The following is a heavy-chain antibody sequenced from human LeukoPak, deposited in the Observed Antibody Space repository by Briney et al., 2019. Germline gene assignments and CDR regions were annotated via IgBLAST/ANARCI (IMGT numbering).Heavy chain of an antibody. J-gene: IGHJ4*02. CDR1: GYSFTAFY. V-gene: IGHV1-2*02. D-gene: IGHD3-10*01. Sequence: GASVKVSCKASGYSFTAFYIHWVRQAPGQGLEWMGWIHPRSGDTNYAYKFKGRVTMTRDTSSSTAYMDLDSLGSDDTAVYYCARDGEFGTGGYYRGCFDYWGQGNLVTVSS. CDR2: IHPRSGDT. CDR3: ARDGEFGTGGYYRGCFDY.